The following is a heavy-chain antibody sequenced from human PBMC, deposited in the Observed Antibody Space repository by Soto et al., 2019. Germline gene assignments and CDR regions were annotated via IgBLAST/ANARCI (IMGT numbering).Heavy chain of an antibody. D-gene: IGHD2-8*02. CDR1: GFTFDDYA. Sequence: VESGGGLVQPGRSLRLSCAASGFTFDDYAMHWVRQAPGKGLEWVAGINWNSVGIGYADSVTGRFTISRDNAKNSLCLQMNSLRAEDTAFYYCAKDMRYSTGNVGDYWGHGPQVTVSS. V-gene: IGHV3-9*01. J-gene: IGHJ4*01. CDR3: AKDMRYSTGNVGDY. CDR2: INWNSVGI.